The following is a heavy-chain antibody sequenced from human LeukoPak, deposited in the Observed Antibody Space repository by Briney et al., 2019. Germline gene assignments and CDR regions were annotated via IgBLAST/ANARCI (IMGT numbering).Heavy chain of an antibody. CDR3: ARDVQTHTWTSFDY. CDR2: FYPRDSQT. CDR1: GSSFTDYW. J-gene: IGHJ4*02. V-gene: IGHV5-51*01. D-gene: IGHD1-1*01. Sequence: PGESLKISCQGSGSSFTDYWIGWVRQMPGKGPEWMGIFYPRDSQTNYSPSFQGQVTISADKSINTAYLQWNSLKTSDTAMYYCARDVQTHTWTSFDYWGQGTLVTVSS.